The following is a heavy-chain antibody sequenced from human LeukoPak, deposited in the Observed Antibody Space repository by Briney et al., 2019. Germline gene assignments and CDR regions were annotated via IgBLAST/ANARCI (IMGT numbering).Heavy chain of an antibody. V-gene: IGHV4-39*07. CDR2: IYYSGST. D-gene: IGHD3-10*01. J-gene: IGHJ6*03. CDR1: GGSISSSSYY. CDR3: ARSPGSYYYYYYYMDV. Sequence: SETLSLTCTVSGGSISSSSYYWGWIRQPPGKGLEWIGSIYYSGSTYYNPSLKSRVTISVDTSKNQVSLKLSSVTAADTAVYYCARSPGSYYYYYYYMDVWGKGTTVTVSS.